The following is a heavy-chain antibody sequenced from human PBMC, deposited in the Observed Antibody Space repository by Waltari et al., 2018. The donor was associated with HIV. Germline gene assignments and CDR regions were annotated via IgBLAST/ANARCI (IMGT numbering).Heavy chain of an antibody. CDR1: GYTFTTYT. J-gene: IGHJ4*02. D-gene: IGHD6-25*01. CDR3: ARDSGFDY. Sequence: QVQLVQSGAEVKKPGASVKVSCKACGYTFTTYTVQWVPQAPGQRLKWMGGINSGNCNTKYSQKCQCRVTITRDTSASTAYMELGSLRSEDTAVYYCARDSGFDYWGQGTLVTVSS. V-gene: IGHV1-3*01. CDR2: INSGNCNT.